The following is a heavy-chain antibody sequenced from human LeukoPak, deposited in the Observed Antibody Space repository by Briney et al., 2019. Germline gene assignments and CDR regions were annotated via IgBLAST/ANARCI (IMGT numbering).Heavy chain of an antibody. J-gene: IGHJ4*02. V-gene: IGHV4-34*01. D-gene: IGHD2-2*01. CDR2: INHSGST. CDR1: GGSFSGYY. CDR3: ARLRPLGVVPAGGIAIDY. Sequence: SETLSLTCAVYGGSFSGYYWSWIRQPPGKGLEWIGEINHSGSTNYNPSLKSRVTISVDTSKNQFSLKLSSVTAADTAVYYCARLRPLGVVPAGGIAIDYWGQGTLVTVSS.